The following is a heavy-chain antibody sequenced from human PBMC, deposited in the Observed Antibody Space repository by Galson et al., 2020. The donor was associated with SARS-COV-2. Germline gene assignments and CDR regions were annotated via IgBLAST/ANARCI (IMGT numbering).Heavy chain of an antibody. J-gene: IGHJ3*02. CDR3: GGGGAFAI. CDR2: IYYSGST. Sequence: NHSETLSLTCNAPGAPLGTGGYYSSWTRQHPGKGLEWSGYIYYSGSTYYNPSLRSRVTISTDTSKNQFTLKLTTVTAADSAVYYCGGGGAFAIWGQGTMVTVSS. D-gene: IGHD3-16*01. V-gene: IGHV4-31*03. CDR1: GAPLGTGGYY.